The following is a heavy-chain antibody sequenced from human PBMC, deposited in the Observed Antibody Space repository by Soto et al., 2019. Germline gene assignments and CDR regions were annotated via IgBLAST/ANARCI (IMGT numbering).Heavy chain of an antibody. CDR3: ARDLGDSSGYRSSRDY. D-gene: IGHD3-22*01. CDR2: IIPIFGTT. Sequence: GASVKVSCKASGGTFSSYAISWVRQAPGQGLEWMGGIIPIFGTTNYAQKFQGRVTITADESTSTAYMELSSLRSEDTAVYYCARDLGDSSGYRSSRDYWGQGTLVTVSS. J-gene: IGHJ4*02. V-gene: IGHV1-69*13. CDR1: GGTFSSYA.